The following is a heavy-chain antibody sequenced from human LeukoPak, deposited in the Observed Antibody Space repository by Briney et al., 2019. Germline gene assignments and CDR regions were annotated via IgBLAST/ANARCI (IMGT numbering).Heavy chain of an antibody. V-gene: IGHV1-69*04. Sequence: SVKVSCKASGGTFSSYAISWVRQSPGQGLEWMGRIIPILAIVNYAQKFQGRVTITADKSTSTAYMELSSLRSEDTAVYYCAREFGHGGNLGLDYWGQGTLVTVSS. J-gene: IGHJ4*02. D-gene: IGHD4-23*01. CDR2: IIPILAIV. CDR3: AREFGHGGNLGLDY. CDR1: GGTFSSYA.